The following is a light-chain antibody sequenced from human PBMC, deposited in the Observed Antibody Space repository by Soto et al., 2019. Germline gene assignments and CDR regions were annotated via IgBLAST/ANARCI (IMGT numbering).Light chain of an antibody. Sequence: QSVLTQPPSASGTPGQRVTFSCSGSSSNIGINTVNWYQQLPGTAPQLLISDNHRRPSGVPDRFSGSKSGTSASLAISGLQSEDEATYFCAALDVSLKGFVFGTGTKVTVL. J-gene: IGLJ1*01. CDR1: SSNIGINT. V-gene: IGLV1-44*01. CDR3: AALDVSLKGFV. CDR2: DNH.